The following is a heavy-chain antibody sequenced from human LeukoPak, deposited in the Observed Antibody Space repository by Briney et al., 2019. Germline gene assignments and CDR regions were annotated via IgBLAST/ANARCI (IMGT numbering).Heavy chain of an antibody. CDR1: GFTFSSYS. CDR3: ARGEQWELRN. Sequence: GGSLRLSCAASGFTFSSYSMNWVRRAPGKGLEWVSSISSSSSYIYYADSVKGRFTISRDNAKNSLYLQMNSLRAEDTAVYYCARGEQWELRNWGQGTLVTVSS. CDR2: ISSSSSYI. J-gene: IGHJ4*02. V-gene: IGHV3-21*01. D-gene: IGHD1-26*01.